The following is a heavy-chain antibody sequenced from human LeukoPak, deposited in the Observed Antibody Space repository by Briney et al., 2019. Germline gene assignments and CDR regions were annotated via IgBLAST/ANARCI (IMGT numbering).Heavy chain of an antibody. CDR1: GFTFSSYW. CDR2: IKQDGSEK. Sequence: GGSLRLSCAASGFTFSSYWMSWVRQAPGKGLGWVANIKQDGSEKYYVDSVKGRFTISRDNAKNSLYLQMNSLRAEDTAVYYCARGGGDCSSTSCYFSYYYYGMDVWGQGTTVTVSS. CDR3: ARGGGDCSSTSCYFSYYYYGMDV. J-gene: IGHJ6*02. V-gene: IGHV3-7*01. D-gene: IGHD2-2*01.